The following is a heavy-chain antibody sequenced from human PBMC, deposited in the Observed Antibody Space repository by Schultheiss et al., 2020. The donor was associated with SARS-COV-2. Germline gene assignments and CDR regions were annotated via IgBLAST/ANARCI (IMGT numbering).Heavy chain of an antibody. CDR1: GYDFITYW. CDR3: ARLERRWGFFDY. CDR2: SYPGDSRT. Sequence: GESLKISCKASGYDFITYWIGWVRQMPGKGLEWMGISYPGDSRTTYTPSFQGQVTISADKSSNTAYLQWSSLKASDTAMYYCARLERRWGFFDYWGQGTLVTVSS. V-gene: IGHV5-51*01. J-gene: IGHJ4*02. D-gene: IGHD3-16*01.